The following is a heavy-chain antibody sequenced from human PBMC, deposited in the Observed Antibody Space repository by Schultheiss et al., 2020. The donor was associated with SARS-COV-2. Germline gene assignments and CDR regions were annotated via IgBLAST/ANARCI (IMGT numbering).Heavy chain of an antibody. Sequence: SETLSLTCTVSGGSISSYYWSWIRQPPGKGLEWIGYIYYSGSTYYNPSLKSRVTISVDTSKKQFSLKLSSVTAADTAVYYCARAGSVGCSSTSCSYGMDVWGQGTTVTVSS. D-gene: IGHD2-2*01. CDR3: ARAGSVGCSSTSCSYGMDV. J-gene: IGHJ6*02. V-gene: IGHV4-59*01. CDR1: GGSISSYY. CDR2: IYYSGST.